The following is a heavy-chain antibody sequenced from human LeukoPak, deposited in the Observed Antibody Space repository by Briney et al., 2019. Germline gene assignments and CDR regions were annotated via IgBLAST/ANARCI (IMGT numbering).Heavy chain of an antibody. J-gene: IGHJ5*02. D-gene: IGHD2-2*01. Sequence: NHGESLKISCKGSGYSFASYWIAWVRQMPGKGLEWMGIIYPGDSDTRYSPSFQGQVTISADKSIGTAYLQWSSLKASDTAIYYCASQCGDCSSTSCYSASWGQGTLVTVSS. CDR3: ASQCGDCSSTSCYSAS. CDR1: GYSFASYW. CDR2: IYPGDSDT. V-gene: IGHV5-51*01.